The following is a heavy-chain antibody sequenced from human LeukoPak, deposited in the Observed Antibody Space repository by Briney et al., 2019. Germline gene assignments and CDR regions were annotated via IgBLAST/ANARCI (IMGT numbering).Heavy chain of an antibody. CDR3: AKFLPTHIVVANYYFDY. Sequence: PGGSLRLSCAASGFTFSSYAMSWVRQAPGKGLEWVPAISGGGGSTYYADSVKGRFTISRDNSKNTLYLQMNSLRAEDTAVYYCAKFLPTHIVVANYYFDYWGQGTLVTVSS. J-gene: IGHJ4*02. V-gene: IGHV3-23*01. CDR2: ISGGGGST. CDR1: GFTFSSYA. D-gene: IGHD2-21*01.